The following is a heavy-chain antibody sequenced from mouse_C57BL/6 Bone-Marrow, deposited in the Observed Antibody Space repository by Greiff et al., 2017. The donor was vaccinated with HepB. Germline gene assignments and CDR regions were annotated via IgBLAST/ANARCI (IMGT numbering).Heavy chain of an antibody. CDR2: IWSGGST. CDR3: ARKPYWCFDV. CDR1: GFSLTSYG. V-gene: IGHV2-2*01. J-gene: IGHJ1*03. Sequence: QVQLKESGPGLVQPSQSLSITCTVSGFSLTSYGVHWVRQAPGKGLEWLGVIWSGGSTDYNAAFISRLSTSKDNSKTQVFFKMNSLQADDAAIYYCARKPYWCFDVWGTGTTVTVSS.